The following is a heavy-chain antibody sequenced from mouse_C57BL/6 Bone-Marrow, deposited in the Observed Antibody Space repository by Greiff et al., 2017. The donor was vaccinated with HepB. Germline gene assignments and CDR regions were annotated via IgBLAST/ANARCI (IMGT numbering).Heavy chain of an antibody. D-gene: IGHD2-1*01. V-gene: IGHV1-61*01. CDR2: IYPSDSET. CDR3: ARKGYYGNTYWYFDV. J-gene: IGHJ1*03. Sequence: QVQLQQPGAELVRPGSSVKLSCKASGYTFTSYWMDWVKQSPGQGLEWIGNIYPSDSETHYNQKFKDKATLTVDKSSSTAYMQLSSLTSEDSAVYYCARKGYYGNTYWYFDVWGTGTTVTVSS. CDR1: GYTFTSYW.